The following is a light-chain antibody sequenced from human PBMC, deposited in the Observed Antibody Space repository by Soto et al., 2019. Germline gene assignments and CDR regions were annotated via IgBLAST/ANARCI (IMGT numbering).Light chain of an antibody. J-gene: IGKJ1*01. CDR3: KQTYNSPRT. CDR1: QSVSGY. Sequence: DIQMTQSPSSLSASVGDRVTITCRTSQSVSGYLNWYQQEPGKAPKLLIYAASSLQSGVPSRFSGSGSGTDFSLTISSLQPEDFATYYCKQTYNSPRTFGQGTKV. CDR2: AAS. V-gene: IGKV1-39*01.